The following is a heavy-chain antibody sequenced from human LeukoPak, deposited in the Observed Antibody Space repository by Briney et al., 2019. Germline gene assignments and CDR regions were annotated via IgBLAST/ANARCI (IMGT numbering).Heavy chain of an antibody. J-gene: IGHJ4*02. CDR1: GGLISSSSYY. D-gene: IGHD6-19*01. CDR2: FYYSEST. Sequence: PAETLSLTCTVSGGLISSSSYYWGWIRQPPGKGLEWISSFYYSESTYYNPSLKSRVTISVDTSKNQFTLKLSSVTAADTAVYYCARTAGIAVAGSRQYFDYWGQGTLVTASS. V-gene: IGHV4-39*01. CDR3: ARTAGIAVAGSRQYFDY.